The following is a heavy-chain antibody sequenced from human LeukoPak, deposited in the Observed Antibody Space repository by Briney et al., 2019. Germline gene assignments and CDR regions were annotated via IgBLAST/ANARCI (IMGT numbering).Heavy chain of an antibody. CDR3: ARGFYYGMDV. CDR2: ITGDGSTK. J-gene: IGHJ6*02. CDR1: GFTFSNYG. V-gene: IGHV3-33*01. Sequence: GRSLRLSCVASGFTFSNYGMQWVRQAPGKGREWVTVITGDGSTKFYADSVKGRFTISRDNARNTLYLQMNSLRGEDTAVYYCARGFYYGMDVWGQGTTVTVSS.